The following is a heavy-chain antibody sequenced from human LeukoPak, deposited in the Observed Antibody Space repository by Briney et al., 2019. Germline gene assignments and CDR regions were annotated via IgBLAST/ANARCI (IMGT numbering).Heavy chain of an antibody. CDR1: GFTFSSYA. D-gene: IGHD1-26*01. CDR2: ISYDGSNK. J-gene: IGHJ4*02. V-gene: IGHV3-30*04. Sequence: GGSLRLSCAASGFTFSSYAMHWVRQAPRKGLEWVAVISYDGSNKYYADSVKGRFTISRDNSKNTLYLQVNGLRAEDTTVYYCAKLGLPRELPPFDYWGQGTMVTVSS. CDR3: AKLGLPRELPPFDY.